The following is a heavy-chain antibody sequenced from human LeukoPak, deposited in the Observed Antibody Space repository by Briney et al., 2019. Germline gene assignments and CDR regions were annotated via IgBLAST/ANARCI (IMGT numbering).Heavy chain of an antibody. CDR2: INHSGST. Sequence: SQTLSLTCTVSGGSISSGGYYWSWIRQPPGKGLEWIGEINHSGSTNYNPSLKSRVTISVDKSENQFSLNLTSVTAADTAVYYCARAVSPSSDWDTVAFDIWGQGTMVTVSS. J-gene: IGHJ3*02. CDR1: GGSISSGGYY. D-gene: IGHD3-22*01. CDR3: ARAVSPSSDWDTVAFDI. V-gene: IGHV4-30-2*01.